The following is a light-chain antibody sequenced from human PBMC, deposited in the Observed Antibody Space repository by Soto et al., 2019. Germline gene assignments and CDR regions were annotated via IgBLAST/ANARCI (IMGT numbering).Light chain of an antibody. Sequence: EIVLTQSPGTLSLSPGERATLSCRASQSVSSSYLAWYQHKPGQAPRLLIYGASSRATGIPDRFSGSGSGTDFTLTISRLEPEDFAVYYCQQYCSSPHTCGQGTKLEIK. V-gene: IGKV3-20*01. CDR1: QSVSSSY. CDR2: GAS. CDR3: QQYCSSPHT. J-gene: IGKJ2*01.